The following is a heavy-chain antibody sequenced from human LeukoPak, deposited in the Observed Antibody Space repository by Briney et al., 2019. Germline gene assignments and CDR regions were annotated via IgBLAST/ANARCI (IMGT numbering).Heavy chain of an antibody. CDR3: AKDLNTYYDILTGYLTDY. V-gene: IGHV3-30-3*01. Sequence: PGGSLRLSCAASGFTFSSYAMHWVRQAPGKGLEWVAVISYDGSNKYYADSVKGRFTISRDNSKNTLYLQMNSLRAEDTAVYYCAKDLNTYYDILTGYLTDYWGQGTLVTVPS. D-gene: IGHD3-9*01. CDR1: GFTFSSYA. J-gene: IGHJ4*02. CDR2: ISYDGSNK.